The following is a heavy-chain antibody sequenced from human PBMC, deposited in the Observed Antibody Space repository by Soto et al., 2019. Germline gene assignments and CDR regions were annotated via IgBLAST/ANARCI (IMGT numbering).Heavy chain of an antibody. CDR2: ISAYNGNT. J-gene: IGHJ4*02. Sequence: ASVKVSFTASRYTFTSYAISWVRQAPGQGLEWMGWISAYNGNTNYAQKLQGRVTMTTDTSTSTAYMELRSLRSDDTAVYYCARDIVYDNSVRMAGINEYFDYWGQGTLVTVSS. CDR3: ARDIVYDNSVRMAGINEYFDY. V-gene: IGHV1-18*04. CDR1: RYTFTSYA. D-gene: IGHD3-22*01.